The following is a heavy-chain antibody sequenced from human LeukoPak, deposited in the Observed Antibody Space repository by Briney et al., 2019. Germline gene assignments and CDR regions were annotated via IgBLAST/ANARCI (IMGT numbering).Heavy chain of an antibody. V-gene: IGHV3-15*01. D-gene: IGHD4-17*01. CDR3: TTDYNPYGDYVPFDAFDI. CDR2: IKSKTDGGTT. Sequence: GGSLRLSCAASGFTFSNAWMSWVRQAPGKGLEWVGRIKSKTDGGTTDYAAPVKGRFTTSRDDSKNTLYLQMNSLKTEDTAVYYCTTDYNPYGDYVPFDAFDIWGQGTMVTVSS. CDR1: GFTFSNAW. J-gene: IGHJ3*02.